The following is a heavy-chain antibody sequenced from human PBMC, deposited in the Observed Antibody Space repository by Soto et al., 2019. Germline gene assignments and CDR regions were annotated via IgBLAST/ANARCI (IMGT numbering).Heavy chain of an antibody. Sequence: VQLLESGGGLVQPGGSLRLSCAASGFTFSSYAMSWVRQAPGKGLEWVSAISGSGGSTYYADSVKGRFTISRDNSKNTLYLQMNSLRAEDTAVYYCASYCSGGSCYGTDDYWGQGTLVTVSS. J-gene: IGHJ4*02. V-gene: IGHV3-23*01. CDR1: GFTFSSYA. CDR3: ASYCSGGSCYGTDDY. D-gene: IGHD2-15*01. CDR2: ISGSGGST.